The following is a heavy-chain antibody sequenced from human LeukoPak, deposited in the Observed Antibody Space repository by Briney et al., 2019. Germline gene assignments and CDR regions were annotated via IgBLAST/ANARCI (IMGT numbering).Heavy chain of an antibody. J-gene: IGHJ3*02. V-gene: IGHV4-39*01. D-gene: IGHD3-22*01. Sequence: SETLSLTCTVSGGSISSSHYYWGWIRQPPGKGLEWIGSIYNSGSTYYNPSLKSRVTISVDTSKNQFSLKLSSVTAADTAVYYCARDYYDSSGYFLQGGAFDIWGQGTMVTVSS. CDR1: GGSISSSHYY. CDR2: IYNSGST. CDR3: ARDYYDSSGYFLQGGAFDI.